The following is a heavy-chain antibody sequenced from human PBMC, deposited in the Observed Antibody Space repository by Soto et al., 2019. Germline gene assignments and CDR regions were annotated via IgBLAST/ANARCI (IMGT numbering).Heavy chain of an antibody. CDR3: ARRRRASYGYDAYYYYGMDV. V-gene: IGHV1-18*04. D-gene: IGHD5-18*01. CDR1: GYTFTSYG. Sequence: ASVKVSCKASGYTFTSYGISWVRQAPGQGLEWMGWISAYNGNTNYAQKLQGRVTMTTDTSTSTAYMELRSLRSDDTAVYYCARRRRASYGYDAYYYYGMDVWGQGTTVTVPS. J-gene: IGHJ6*02. CDR2: ISAYNGNT.